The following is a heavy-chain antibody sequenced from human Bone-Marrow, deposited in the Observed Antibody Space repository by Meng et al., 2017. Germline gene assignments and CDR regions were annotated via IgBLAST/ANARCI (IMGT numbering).Heavy chain of an antibody. Sequence: GESLKISCAASGFTFRSYAMSWVRQAPGKGLEWVSAISSSGGSTYYTDSVKGRFTISRDNSENTLYLQMNSLRAEDTAVDHCAVGRGDDHIAVAARFQHWGQGTLVTVSS. CDR3: AVGRGDDHIAVAARFQH. CDR2: ISSSGGST. V-gene: IGHV3-23*01. D-gene: IGHD6-19*01. J-gene: IGHJ1*01. CDR1: GFTFRSYA.